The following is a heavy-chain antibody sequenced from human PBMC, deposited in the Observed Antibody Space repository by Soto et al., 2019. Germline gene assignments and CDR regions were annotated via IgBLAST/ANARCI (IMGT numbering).Heavy chain of an antibody. V-gene: IGHV3-30*03. D-gene: IGHD1-26*01. CDR2: ISYDGSNK. J-gene: IGHJ5*02. Sequence: GGSLRLSCAASGFTFSSYGMHWVRQAPGKGLEWVAVISYDGSNKYYADSVKGRFTISRDNSKNTLYLQMNSLRAEDTAVYYCARDMARSTSALDPWGQGTLVTVSS. CDR1: GFTFSSYG. CDR3: ARDMARSTSALDP.